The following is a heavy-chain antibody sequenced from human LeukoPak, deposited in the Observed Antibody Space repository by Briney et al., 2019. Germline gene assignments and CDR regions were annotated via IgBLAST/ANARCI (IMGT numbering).Heavy chain of an antibody. CDR1: GFTFSGYG. CDR3: AKEMSSSNIDH. V-gene: IGHV3-30*18. Sequence: PGGSLRLSCAASGFTFSGYGMHWVRQAPGKGLEWVAVISFDGNTKYYTDSVKGRFTISRDNSKNTLYLQMNSLRAEDTAVYYCAKEMSSSNIDHCGQGTLVTVSS. CDR2: ISFDGNTK. J-gene: IGHJ4*02. D-gene: IGHD2-2*01.